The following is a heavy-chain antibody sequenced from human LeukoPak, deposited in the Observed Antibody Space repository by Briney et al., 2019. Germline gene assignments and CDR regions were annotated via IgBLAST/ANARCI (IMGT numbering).Heavy chain of an antibody. D-gene: IGHD6-19*01. CDR3: ARGAGGRIAVASTPPYNYYGMDV. CDR2: ISSSSSYI. V-gene: IGHV3-21*01. J-gene: IGHJ6*02. Sequence: PGGSLRLSCAASGFTFSSYSMNWVRQAPGKGLEWVSSISSSSSYIYYADSVKGRFTISRDNAKNSLYLQMNSLRAEDTAVYYCARGAGGRIAVASTPPYNYYGMDVWGQGTTVTVSS. CDR1: GFTFSSYS.